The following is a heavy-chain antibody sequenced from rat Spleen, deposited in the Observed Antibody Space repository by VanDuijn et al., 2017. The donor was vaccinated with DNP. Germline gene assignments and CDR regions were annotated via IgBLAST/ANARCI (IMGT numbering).Heavy chain of an antibody. CDR3: SRGVSSYYGYNSYWYFDF. V-gene: IGHV3-1*01. J-gene: IGHJ1*01. D-gene: IGHD1-9*01. CDR2: ISYSGST. Sequence: EVQLQESGPGLVKPSQSLSLTCSVTGYSITSSYRWNWIRKFPGNKMEWIGYISYSGSTGYNPSLKGRISITRDTSKNQFFLQLHSVNTEDTATYYCSRGVSSYYGYNSYWYFDFWGPGTMVTVSS. CDR1: GYSITSSY.